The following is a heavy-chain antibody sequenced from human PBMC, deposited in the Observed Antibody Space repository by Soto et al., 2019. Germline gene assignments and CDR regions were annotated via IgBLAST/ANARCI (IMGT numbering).Heavy chain of an antibody. D-gene: IGHD1-26*01. CDR3: ARDGGRHSGGIDY. J-gene: IGHJ4*02. Sequence: QVQLVQSGAEVKKPGSSVKVSCKASGGTFSSYSINWVRQAPGQGLEWMGEIIPSFGTANYAQKFPGRVTITADESTSTAYMELSSLRSEDTAVYYCARDGGRHSGGIDYWGQGTLVTVSS. CDR2: IIPSFGTA. CDR1: GGTFSSYS. V-gene: IGHV1-69*01.